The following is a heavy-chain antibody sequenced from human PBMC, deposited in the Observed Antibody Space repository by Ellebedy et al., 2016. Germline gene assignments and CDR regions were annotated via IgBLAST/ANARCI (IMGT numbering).Heavy chain of an antibody. CDR3: AKDNAGGSTGLVIHTLLIGYYGMDV. V-gene: IGHV3-21*04. Sequence: GESLKISXAASGFTFSSYSMNWVRQAPGKGLEWVSSISSSSSYIYYADSVKGRFTISRDNSKNTLYLQMNSLRAEDTAVYYCAKDNAGGSTGLVIHTLLIGYYGMDVWGQGTTVTVSS. CDR1: GFTFSSYS. CDR2: ISSSSSYI. J-gene: IGHJ6*02. D-gene: IGHD3/OR15-3a*01.